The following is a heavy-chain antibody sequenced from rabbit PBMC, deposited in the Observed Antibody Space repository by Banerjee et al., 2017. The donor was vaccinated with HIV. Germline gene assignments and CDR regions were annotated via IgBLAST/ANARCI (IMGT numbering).Heavy chain of an antibody. J-gene: IGHJ6*01. Sequence: QEQLVESGGGLVTLGGSLKLSCKASGIDFSSYGISWVRQAPGKGLEWIAYIYPTYGATDYASWVNGRFTISLDKAQNTVFLQMTSLTAADTATYFCARSHASSSGYDLWGPGTLVTVS. CDR3: ARSHASSSGYDL. CDR2: IYPTYGAT. V-gene: IGHV1S47*01. D-gene: IGHD1-1*01. CDR1: GIDFSSYG.